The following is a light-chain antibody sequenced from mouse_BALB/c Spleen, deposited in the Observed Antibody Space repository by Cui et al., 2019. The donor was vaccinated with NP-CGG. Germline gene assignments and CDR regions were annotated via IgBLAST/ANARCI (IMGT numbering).Light chain of an antibody. CDR1: TGTVTTSNY. Sequence: QAVVIEESAPTTSPGETVTLTCRSSTGTVTTSNYANWVQEKPDHLFTGLIGGTNNRAPGVPARFSGSLIGDKAALIITGAQTEDEAIYFCALWYSNHWVFGGGTKLTVL. CDR2: GTN. CDR3: ALWYSNHWV. V-gene: IGLV1*01. J-gene: IGLJ1*01.